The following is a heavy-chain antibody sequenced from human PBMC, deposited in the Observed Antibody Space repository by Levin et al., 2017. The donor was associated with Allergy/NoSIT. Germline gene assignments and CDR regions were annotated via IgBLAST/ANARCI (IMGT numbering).Heavy chain of an antibody. V-gene: IGHV3-9*01. J-gene: IGHJ4*02. CDR1: GFTFDDYA. CDR3: AKDAGTVTTYCYFDY. Sequence: PGGSLRLSCAASGFTFDDYAMHWVRQAPGKGLEWVSGISWNSGSIGYADSVKGRFTISRDNAKNSLYLQMNSLRAEGTALYYCAKDAGTVTTYCYFDYWGQGTLVTVSS. CDR2: ISWNSGSI. D-gene: IGHD4-17*01.